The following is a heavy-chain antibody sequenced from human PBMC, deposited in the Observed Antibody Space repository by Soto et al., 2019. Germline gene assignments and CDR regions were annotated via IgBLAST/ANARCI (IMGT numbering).Heavy chain of an antibody. CDR1: GGTFNRNT. J-gene: IGHJ4*02. CDR3: ARQFDYDSSGYYYAY. D-gene: IGHD3-22*01. V-gene: IGHV1-69*13. Sequence: ASVKVSGKAPGGTFNRNTISWVRQAPGQGLEWMGGIIPIFGTANYAQKFQGRVTITADESTNTAYMELSRLRSEDTAVYYCARQFDYDSSGYYYAYWGQGTLVTVSS. CDR2: IIPIFGTA.